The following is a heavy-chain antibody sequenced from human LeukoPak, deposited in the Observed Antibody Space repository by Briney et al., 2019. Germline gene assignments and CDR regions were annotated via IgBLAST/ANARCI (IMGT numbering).Heavy chain of an antibody. Sequence: SETLSLTCTVSGGSISSYYWSWIRQPPGKGLEWIGYIYYSGSTNYNPSLKSRVTISVDTSKNQFSLRLTSVTAADTAVYYCARLSVIVGAALEYYYYYMDVWGQGTTVTVSS. D-gene: IGHD1-26*01. J-gene: IGHJ6*03. V-gene: IGHV4-59*12. CDR1: GGSISSYY. CDR3: ARLSVIVGAALEYYYYYMDV. CDR2: IYYSGST.